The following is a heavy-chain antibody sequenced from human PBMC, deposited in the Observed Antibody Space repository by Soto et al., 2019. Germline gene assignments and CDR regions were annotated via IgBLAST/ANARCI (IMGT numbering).Heavy chain of an antibody. J-gene: IGHJ6*02. CDR3: ARDRGYDAHDYYYNAMDV. D-gene: IGHD2-15*01. Sequence: GGSLRLSCISSGFTFRTYTMNWVRQAPGKGLEWVSGIRGFSPYTFYAESVRGRFTISRDNAKNSLYLQMNSLRAEDTAVYYCARDRGYDAHDYYYNAMDVWGQGTTVTVSS. V-gene: IGHV3-21*01. CDR2: IRGFSPYT. CDR1: GFTFRTYT.